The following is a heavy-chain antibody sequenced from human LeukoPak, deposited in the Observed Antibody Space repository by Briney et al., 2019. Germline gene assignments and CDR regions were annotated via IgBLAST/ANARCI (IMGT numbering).Heavy chain of an antibody. Sequence: GGSLRLSCAASGFTFSSYAMSWVRQAPGKGLEWVSTMSDSGGSTDYADSVKGRFTISRDNSKNTLYLQMNSLRAEDTAVCYCAKDRHEWSSWRLFDYWGQGTLVTVSS. CDR1: GFTFSSYA. J-gene: IGHJ4*02. CDR2: MSDSGGST. CDR3: AKDRHEWSSWRLFDY. V-gene: IGHV3-23*01. D-gene: IGHD6-13*01.